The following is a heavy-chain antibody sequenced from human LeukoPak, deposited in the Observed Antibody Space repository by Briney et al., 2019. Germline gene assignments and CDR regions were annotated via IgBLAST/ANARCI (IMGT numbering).Heavy chain of an antibody. CDR1: GFTFSSYA. D-gene: IGHD2-15*01. CDR3: ASQDQTYYYYGMDV. Sequence: PGGSLRLSCAASGFTFSSYAMSWVRQAPGKGLEWVSAISGSGGSTYYADSVKGRFTISRDNSKNTLYLQMNSLRAEDTAVYYCASQDQTYYYYGMDVWGQGTTVTVSS. V-gene: IGHV3-23*01. J-gene: IGHJ6*02. CDR2: ISGSGGST.